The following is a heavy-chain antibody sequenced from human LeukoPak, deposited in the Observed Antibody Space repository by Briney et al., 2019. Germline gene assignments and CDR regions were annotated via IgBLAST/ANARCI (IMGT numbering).Heavy chain of an antibody. D-gene: IGHD6-13*01. CDR1: GYTFTGYY. CDR2: INTNTGNP. CDR3: ARGYYSSSWVYYYGMDV. J-gene: IGHJ6*02. Sequence: GASVKVSCKASGYTFTGYYMHWVRQAPGQGLEWMGWINTNTGNPTYAQGFTGRFVFSLDTSVSTAYLQISSLKAEDTAVYYCARGYYSSSWVYYYGMDVWGQGTTVTVSS. V-gene: IGHV7-4-1*02.